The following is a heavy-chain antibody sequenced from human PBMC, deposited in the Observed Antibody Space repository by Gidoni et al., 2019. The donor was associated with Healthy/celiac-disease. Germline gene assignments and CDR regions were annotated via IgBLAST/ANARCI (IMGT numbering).Heavy chain of an antibody. CDR3: ARVYCSGGSCSGFDY. V-gene: IGHV4-59*01. CDR1: GGSISSYY. J-gene: IGHJ4*02. D-gene: IGHD2-15*01. Sequence: QVQLQESGPGLVKPSATLSLTCTVSGGSISSYYWSWIRQPPGKGLEWIGYIYYSGSTNYNPSLKSRVTISVDTSKNQFSLKLSSVTAADTAVYYCARVYCSGGSCSGFDYWGQGTLVTVSS. CDR2: IYYSGST.